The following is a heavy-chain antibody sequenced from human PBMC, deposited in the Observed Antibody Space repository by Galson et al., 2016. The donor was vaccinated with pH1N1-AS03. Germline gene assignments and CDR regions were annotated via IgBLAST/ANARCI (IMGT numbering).Heavy chain of an antibody. CDR3: ARTPYQPLLPGDY. D-gene: IGHD2-2*01. Sequence: SLRLSCAASGFTFSDHHMDWFRQAPGKGLEWVGFIRSKTYGGTTEYAASVKGRFTISRDDSKSIAYLQMNSLRAEDTAVYYCARTPYQPLLPGDYWGQGTLVTVSS. J-gene: IGHJ4*02. V-gene: IGHV3-49*03. CDR1: GFTFSDHH. CDR2: IRSKTYGGTT.